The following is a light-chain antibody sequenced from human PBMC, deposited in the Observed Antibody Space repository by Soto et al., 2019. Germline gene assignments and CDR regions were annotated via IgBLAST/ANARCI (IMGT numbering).Light chain of an antibody. CDR2: DAS. CDR3: QHYNSYSEA. Sequence: DIQMTQSPSTLSGSVGDRVTITCRASQSISSWLAWYQQKPGKAPKLLIYDASSLESGVPSRFSGSGSGTEFTLTISSLQPDDFATYYCQHYNSYSEAFGQGTMVDIK. CDR1: QSISSW. J-gene: IGKJ1*01. V-gene: IGKV1-5*01.